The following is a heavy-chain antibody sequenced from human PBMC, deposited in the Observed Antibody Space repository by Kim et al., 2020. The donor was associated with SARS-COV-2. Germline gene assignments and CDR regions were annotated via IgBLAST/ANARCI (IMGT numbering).Heavy chain of an antibody. CDR3: ARDSLGIAARYGMDV. CDR2: INPNSGGT. Sequence: ASVKVSCKASGYTFTGYYMHWVRQAPGQGLEWMGRINPNSGGTNYAQKFQGRVTMTRDTSISTAYMELSRLRSDDTAVYYCARDSLGIAARYGMDVWGQGTTVTVSS. CDR1: GYTFTGYY. D-gene: IGHD6-6*01. J-gene: IGHJ6*02. V-gene: IGHV1-2*06.